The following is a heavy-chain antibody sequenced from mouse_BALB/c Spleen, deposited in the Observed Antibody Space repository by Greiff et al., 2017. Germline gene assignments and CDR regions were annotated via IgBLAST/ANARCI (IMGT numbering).Heavy chain of an antibody. CDR1: GYSFTCYT. CDR3: ARCEELGVPAMDY. J-gene: IGHJ4*01. Sequence: QVQLQQSAAELARPGASVKMSCKASGYSFTCYTMHWVKQRPGQGLEWIGYINPSSGYTGYNQKFKDKTTLTADKSSSTAYMQLSSLTYEDSAVYYCARCEELGVPAMDYWGQGTSVTVSS. V-gene: IGHV1-4*02. D-gene: IGHD4-1*01. CDR2: INPSSGYT.